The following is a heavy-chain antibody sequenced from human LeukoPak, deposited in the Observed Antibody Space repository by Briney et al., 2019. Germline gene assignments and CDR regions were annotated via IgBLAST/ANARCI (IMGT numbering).Heavy chain of an antibody. Sequence: GALLLSCAASGFTFSDYYMSWIRQAPGKGLEWVSYISSSGSTIYYADSVKGRFTISRDNAKNSLYLQMNSLRAEDTAVYYCARVAQYSSSPFDYWGQGTLVTVSS. V-gene: IGHV3-11*01. J-gene: IGHJ4*02. D-gene: IGHD6-6*01. CDR2: ISSSGSTI. CDR1: GFTFSDYY. CDR3: ARVAQYSSSPFDY.